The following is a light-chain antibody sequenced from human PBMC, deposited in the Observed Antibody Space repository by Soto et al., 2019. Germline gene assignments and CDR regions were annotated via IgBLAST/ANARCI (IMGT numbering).Light chain of an antibody. Sequence: DIQMTQSPSSLSASVGDRVTITCRPSESISRYINWYQHKPGRAPKLLIFAASSLQSGVPSRFSGSGSGTEFTLTISSPQPEDFATYYCQQSYNTPLTFGPGTKVDIK. CDR1: ESISRY. V-gene: IGKV1-39*01. CDR2: AAS. J-gene: IGKJ3*01. CDR3: QQSYNTPLT.